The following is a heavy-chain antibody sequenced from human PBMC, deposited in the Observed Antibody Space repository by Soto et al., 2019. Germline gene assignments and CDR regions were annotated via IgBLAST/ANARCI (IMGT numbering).Heavy chain of an antibody. Sequence: QVQLVESGGGVVQPGRSLRLSCAASGFTFSSYGIHWVRQAPGKGLEWVAGIWDDGSNKYYADSVKGRFTISRYNSRNTLYLQMNSQRNEDTAVYCCAREGMPVLSPTQPFPEFDLWGRGTLVTVSS. V-gene: IGHV3-33*01. CDR1: GFTFSSYG. CDR2: IWDDGSNK. CDR3: AREGMPVLSPTQPFPEFDL. J-gene: IGHJ2*01. D-gene: IGHD2-2*01.